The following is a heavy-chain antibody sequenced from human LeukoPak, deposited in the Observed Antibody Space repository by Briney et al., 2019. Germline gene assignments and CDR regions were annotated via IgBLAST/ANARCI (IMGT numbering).Heavy chain of an antibody. Sequence: SDTLSLTCTVSGGSISRGGYCWSWIRRHPGKGLEWIGYIDYSGSTFYNPSLKSRLTMSIDTSKNQFSLKLSSVTAADTAVYYCAADTSGYRIFNYWGQGTLVTVSS. CDR3: AADTSGYRIFNY. CDR1: GGSISRGGYC. J-gene: IGHJ4*02. V-gene: IGHV4-31*03. CDR2: IDYSGST. D-gene: IGHD3-22*01.